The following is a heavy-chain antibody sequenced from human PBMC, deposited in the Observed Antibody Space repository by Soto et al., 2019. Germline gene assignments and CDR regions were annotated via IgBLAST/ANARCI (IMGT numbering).Heavy chain of an antibody. CDR3: AKGLGYCIRTSCTPDY. V-gene: IGHV3-30*18. CDR1: GFTFSSYG. J-gene: IGHJ4*02. CDR2: ISYDGSNK. Sequence: QVQLVESGGGVVQPGRSLRLSCAASGFTFSSYGMHWVRQAPGKGLEWVAVISYDGSNKYYADSVKGRFTISRDNSKNTLYLQMNSLRAQDTAVYYCAKGLGYCIRTSCTPDYWGQGTLVTVSS. D-gene: IGHD2-2*01.